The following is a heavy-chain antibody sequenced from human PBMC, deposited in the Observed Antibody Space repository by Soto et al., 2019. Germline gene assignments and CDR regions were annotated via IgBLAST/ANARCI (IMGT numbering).Heavy chain of an antibody. CDR2: IRSKGNNYAT. D-gene: IGHD3-16*01. CDR3: VRCARSLGWYFDL. V-gene: IGHV3-73*02. CDR1: GFAFSASA. Sequence: EVQLVESGGGLVQPGGSLKLSCAASGFAFSASAMHWVRQASGKGPEWVGRIRSKGNNYATEYAASLEGRFTFSRDDSKNTAYLQMNSLKIEDTAVYYCVRCARSLGWYFDLWGRGTLVTVSS. J-gene: IGHJ2*01.